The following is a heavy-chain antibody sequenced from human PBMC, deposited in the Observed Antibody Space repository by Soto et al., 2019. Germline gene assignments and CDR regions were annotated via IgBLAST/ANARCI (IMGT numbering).Heavy chain of an antibody. Sequence: LRLSCAASGFTFSSYSMNWVRQAPGKGLEWVSSISSSSSYIYYADSVKGRFTISRDNAKNSLYLQMNSLRAEDTAVYYCARNYYYDSSGYAYNWFDPWGQGTLVTVSS. V-gene: IGHV3-21*01. CDR3: ARNYYYDSSGYAYNWFDP. J-gene: IGHJ5*02. CDR2: ISSSSSYI. D-gene: IGHD3-22*01. CDR1: GFTFSSYS.